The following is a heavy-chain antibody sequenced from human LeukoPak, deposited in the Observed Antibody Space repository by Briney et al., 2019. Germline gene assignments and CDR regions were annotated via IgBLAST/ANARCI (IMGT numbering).Heavy chain of an antibody. CDR1: GFSFSSYN. CDR3: ARASGYLKDY. V-gene: IGHV3-48*04. CDR2: ISSSSSAI. J-gene: IGHJ4*02. Sequence: GGSLRLSCAASGFSFSSYNMNWVRQAPGKGLEWISYISSSSSAIYYADSVTGRFTISRDNAKNSLYLQMNSLRAEDTAVYYCARASGYLKDYWGQGTLVTVSS. D-gene: IGHD5-12*01.